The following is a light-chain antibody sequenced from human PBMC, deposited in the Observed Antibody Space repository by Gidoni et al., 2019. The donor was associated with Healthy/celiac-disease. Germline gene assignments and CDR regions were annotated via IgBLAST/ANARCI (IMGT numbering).Light chain of an antibody. CDR3: QQYYSYPLT. J-gene: IGKJ4*01. Sequence: AIRMTQSPSSFSASTGDRVTITCRASQGISSYLAWYQQQPGKAPKLLIYAASTLQSGVPSRFSGSGSGTDFTLTISCLQSEDFATYYCQQYYSYPLTFXGXTKVEIK. V-gene: IGKV1-8*01. CDR2: AAS. CDR1: QGISSY.